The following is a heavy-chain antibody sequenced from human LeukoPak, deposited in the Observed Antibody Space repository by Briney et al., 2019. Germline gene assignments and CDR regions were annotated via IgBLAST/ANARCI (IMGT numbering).Heavy chain of an antibody. V-gene: IGHV1-2*02. CDR1: GYTFTGYY. D-gene: IGHD2-2*01. Sequence: ASVKVSCKASGYTFTGYYMHWVRQAPGQGLEWMGWINPNSGGTNYAQKFQGRVTMTRDTPISTAYMELSRLRSDDTAVYYCARDLGRKYQLQGYWGQGTLVTVSS. CDR2: INPNSGGT. J-gene: IGHJ4*02. CDR3: ARDLGRKYQLQGY.